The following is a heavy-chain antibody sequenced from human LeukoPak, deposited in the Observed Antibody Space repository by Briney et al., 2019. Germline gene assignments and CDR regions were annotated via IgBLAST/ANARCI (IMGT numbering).Heavy chain of an antibody. CDR1: GFTFSSYS. J-gene: IGHJ4*02. CDR2: ISSSSSYI. D-gene: IGHD3-22*01. Sequence: GGSLRLSCAASGFTFSSYSMNWVRQAPGKGLEWVSSISSSSSYIYYADSVKGQFTISRDNAKNSLYLQMNSLRAEDTAVYYCARDEVGDYDSSGYQYYFDYWGQGTLVTVSS. V-gene: IGHV3-21*01. CDR3: ARDEVGDYDSSGYQYYFDY.